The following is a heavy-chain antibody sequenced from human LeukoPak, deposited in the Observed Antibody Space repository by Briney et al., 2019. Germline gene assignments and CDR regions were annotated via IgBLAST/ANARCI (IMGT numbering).Heavy chain of an antibody. D-gene: IGHD5-18*01. V-gene: IGHV1-2*02. CDR2: INPNSGGT. J-gene: IGHJ5*02. CDR3: ARDTAMGPNWFDP. CDR1: GYTFTGYY. Sequence: ASVKVSCKASGYTFTGYYMHWVRQAPGQGLEWMGWINPNSGGTNYAQKFQGRVTMTRDTSISTAYMELRSLRSDDTAVYYCARDTAMGPNWFDPWGQGTLVTVSS.